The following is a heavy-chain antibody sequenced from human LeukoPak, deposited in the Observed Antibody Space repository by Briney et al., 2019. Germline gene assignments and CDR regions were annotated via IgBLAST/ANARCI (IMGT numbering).Heavy chain of an antibody. CDR2: MNPNSGNT. Sequence: ASVKVSCKASGYTFTSYDINWVRQATGQGLEWMGWMNPNSGNTGYAQKFQGRVTMTRNTSISTAYMELSSLRSEDTAVYYCARGPYRVGATHPMNTDYWGQGTLVTVSS. J-gene: IGHJ4*02. V-gene: IGHV1-8*01. D-gene: IGHD1-26*01. CDR3: ARGPYRVGATHPMNTDY. CDR1: GYTFTSYD.